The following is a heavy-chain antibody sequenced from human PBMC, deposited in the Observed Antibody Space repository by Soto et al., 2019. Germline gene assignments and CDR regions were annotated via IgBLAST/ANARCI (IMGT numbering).Heavy chain of an antibody. V-gene: IGHV3-21*01. CDR2: ISSSSSYI. CDR1: GFTFSSYS. D-gene: IGHD3-3*01. J-gene: IGHJ6*04. CDR3: ARDYGNYDFCSGYYADYYGMDV. Sequence: GGSLRLSCAASGFTFSSYSMNWVRQAPGKGLEWVSPISSSSSYIYYADSVKGRFTISRDNAKNSLYLQMNSLRAEDTAVYYCARDYGNYDFCSGYYADYYGMDVWGKGTTGTGAS.